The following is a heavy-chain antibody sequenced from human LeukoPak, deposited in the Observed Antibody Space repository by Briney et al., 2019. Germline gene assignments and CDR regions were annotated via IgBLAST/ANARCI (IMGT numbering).Heavy chain of an antibody. CDR3: ARDYGDSDY. CDR2: IYYSVST. D-gene: IGHD3-10*01. Sequence: RTSETLSLTCTVSGGSISSSSYYWGWIRQPPGKGLEWIGSIYYSVSTYYNPSLKSRVTISVDTSKNQFSLKLSSVTAADTAVYYCARDYGDSDYWGQGTLVTVSS. CDR1: GGSISSSSYY. J-gene: IGHJ4*02. V-gene: IGHV4-39*07.